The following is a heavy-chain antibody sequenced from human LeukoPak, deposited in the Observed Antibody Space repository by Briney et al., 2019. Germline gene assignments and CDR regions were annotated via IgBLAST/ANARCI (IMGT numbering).Heavy chain of an antibody. CDR2: IIPIFGTA. D-gene: IGHD2-2*01. V-gene: IGHV1-69*13. CDR1: GGTFSSYA. J-gene: IGHJ5*02. CDR3: ARTYCSSTSCYWFDP. Sequence: ASVKVYCKASGGTFSSYAISWVRQAPGQGLEWMGGIIPIFGTANYAQKFQGRVTITADESTSTAYMELSSLRSEDTAVYYCARTYCSSTSCYWFDPWGQGTLVTVSS.